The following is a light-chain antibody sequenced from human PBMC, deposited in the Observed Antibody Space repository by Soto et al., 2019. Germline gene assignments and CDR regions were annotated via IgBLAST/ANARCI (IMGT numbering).Light chain of an antibody. J-gene: IGKJ2*01. CDR2: GAS. CDR1: ESISTN. Sequence: EGLMTQSPATLSVSPGERVTLSCRASESISTNLAWYQQQPGQAPRLLIYGASTRATGIPARFSGSGSGTEFALRISRLQSEDSAVYFCQQYRNWPPMYTFGQGTKLQIK. V-gene: IGKV3-15*01. CDR3: QQYRNWPPMYT.